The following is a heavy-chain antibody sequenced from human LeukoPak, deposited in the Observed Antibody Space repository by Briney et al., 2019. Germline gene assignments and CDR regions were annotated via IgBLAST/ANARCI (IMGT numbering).Heavy chain of an antibody. V-gene: IGHV3-48*01. CDR2: ISSSSSTI. CDR1: GFTFSSYS. D-gene: IGHD7-27*01. CDR3: AAWVAFDY. J-gene: IGHJ4*02. Sequence: GGSLRLSCAASGFTFSSYSMNWVRQAPGKGLEWVSYISSSSSTIYYADSVKGRFTISRDNAKNSLYPQMNSLRAEDTAVYYCAAWVAFDYWGQGTLVTVSS.